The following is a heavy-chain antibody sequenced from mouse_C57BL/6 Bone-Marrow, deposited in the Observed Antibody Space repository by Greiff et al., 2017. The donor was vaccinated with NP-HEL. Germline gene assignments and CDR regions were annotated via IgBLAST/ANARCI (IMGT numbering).Heavy chain of an antibody. CDR3: ARENYCSSPFDY. CDR2: ISAGGSYT. V-gene: IGHV5-4*01. CDR1: GFTFSSYA. D-gene: IGHD1-1*01. J-gene: IGHJ2*01. Sequence: EVLLVESGGGLVKPGGSLKLSCAASGFTFSSYAMSWVRQTPEQRLEWVATISAGGSYTYYPDNVKGRFTISRDNAKNTLYLQLSHLKSEDTAVYYCARENYCSSPFDYGGQGTTLTVSS.